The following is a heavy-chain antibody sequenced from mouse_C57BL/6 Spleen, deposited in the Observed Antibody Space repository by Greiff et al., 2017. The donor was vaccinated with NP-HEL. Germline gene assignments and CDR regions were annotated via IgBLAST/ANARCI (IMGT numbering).Heavy chain of an antibody. Sequence: VQLQQSGPELVKPGASVKMSCKASGYTFTDYNMHWVKQSHGKSLEWIGYINPNNGGTSYNQKFKGKATLTVNKSSSTAYMELRSLTSEDSAVYYCELLREEGFAYWGQGTLVTVSA. CDR1: GYTFTDYN. CDR2: INPNNGGT. J-gene: IGHJ3*01. CDR3: ELLREEGFAY. D-gene: IGHD1-1*01. V-gene: IGHV1-22*01.